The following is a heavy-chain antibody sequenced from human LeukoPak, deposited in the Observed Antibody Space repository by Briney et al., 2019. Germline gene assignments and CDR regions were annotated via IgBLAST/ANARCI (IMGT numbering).Heavy chain of an antibody. CDR1: GFTFSSHA. V-gene: IGHV3-21*01. D-gene: IGHD4-17*01. J-gene: IGHJ4*02. CDR2: ISSSSSYI. CDR3: ARDMTTVTTWLPTH. Sequence: GGSLRLSCAASGFTFSSHAMIWVRQAPGKGLEWVSSISSSSSYIYYADSVEGRFTISRDNAKNSLYLQMNSLRAEDTAVYYCARDMTTVTTWLPTHWGQGTLVTVSS.